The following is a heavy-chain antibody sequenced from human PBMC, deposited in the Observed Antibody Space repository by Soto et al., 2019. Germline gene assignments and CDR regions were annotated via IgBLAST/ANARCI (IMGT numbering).Heavy chain of an antibody. CDR3: ARAGYCSGGTCYSSGDGFDI. J-gene: IGHJ3*02. D-gene: IGHD2-15*01. V-gene: IGHV3-74*01. CDR2: INSDGSST. Sequence: GRFIRLRCAAAGVTCGSYGGDCIRQGTGKGLVWVSRINSDGSSTSYADSVKGRFTISRDNAKNTLYLQMNSLRVEDTAVYYCARAGYCSGGTCYSSGDGFDIWGQGTMVTVSS. CDR1: GVTCGSYG.